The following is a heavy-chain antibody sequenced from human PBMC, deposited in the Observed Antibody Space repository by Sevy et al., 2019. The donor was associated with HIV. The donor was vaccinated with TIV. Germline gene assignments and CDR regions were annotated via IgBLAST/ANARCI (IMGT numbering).Heavy chain of an antibody. J-gene: IGHJ4*02. CDR2: ISSGSSFI. D-gene: IGHD2-2*01. Sequence: GGSLRLSCAASGFSISGYTMNWVRQAPGKGLEWVSSISSGSSFIYYADSLKGRFTISRDNARNLLYLQMNSLRVEDTVVNYCARVGLGDCSGTNCSPNDYWGQGTLVTVSS. V-gene: IGHV3-21*01. CDR1: GFSISGYT. CDR3: ARVGLGDCSGTNCSPNDY.